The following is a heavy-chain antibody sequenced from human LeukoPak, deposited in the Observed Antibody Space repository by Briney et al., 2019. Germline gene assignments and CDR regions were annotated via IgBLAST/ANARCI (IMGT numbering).Heavy chain of an antibody. D-gene: IGHD3/OR15-3a*01. CDR1: GYTFTGYY. V-gene: IGHV1-2*02. CDR2: INPNNGDT. J-gene: IGHJ4*02. CDR3: ARRGYEFSDLDN. Sequence: ASVTVSCKASGYTFTGYYMHWVRQAPGQGLEWMGWINPNNGDTNFAQKFQGRVAMTRDTSMNTVYMELSSLRSDDTAVYYCARRGYEFSDLDNWGQGTLVTVSS.